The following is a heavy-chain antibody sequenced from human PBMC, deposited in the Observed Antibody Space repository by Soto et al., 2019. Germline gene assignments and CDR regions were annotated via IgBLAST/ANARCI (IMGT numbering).Heavy chain of an antibody. D-gene: IGHD1-20*01. Sequence: SETLSLTCTVSGGAISIGDYYLRWIRQPPGKGLEWIGYIYCSGSTYYNPSLKSRVTISVETSKNQFSLKLSYVTAADTAVYYCARDMASVWAPFDPWGQGTMVPVSS. CDR1: GGAISIGDYY. J-gene: IGHJ5*02. CDR3: ARDMASVWAPFDP. CDR2: IYCSGST. V-gene: IGHV4-30-4*01.